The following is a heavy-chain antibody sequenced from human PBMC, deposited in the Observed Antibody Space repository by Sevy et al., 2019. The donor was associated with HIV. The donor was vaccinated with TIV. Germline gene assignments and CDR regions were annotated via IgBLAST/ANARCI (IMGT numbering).Heavy chain of an antibody. Sequence: SETLSLTCTVSGGSISSYYWSWIRQPAGKGLEWIGRIYTSGSTNYNPSLKSRVTMSVDTSKNQFSLKLSSVTAADTAVYYCARGEVEVYCSGGSCRYYDYWGQGTLVTVSS. J-gene: IGHJ4*02. CDR2: IYTSGST. D-gene: IGHD2-15*01. V-gene: IGHV4-4*07. CDR3: ARGEVEVYCSGGSCRYYDY. CDR1: GGSISSYY.